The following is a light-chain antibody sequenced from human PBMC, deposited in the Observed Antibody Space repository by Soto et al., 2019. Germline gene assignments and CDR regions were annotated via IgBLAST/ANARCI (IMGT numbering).Light chain of an antibody. CDR2: GNN. CDR1: TSNIGSNT. Sequence: QSVLTQSPSASGTPGQRVTISCFGSTSNIGSNTVSWYQQLPGTAPKLLIYGNNQRPSGVPDRFSVSESGTSASLAISGLQSDDEADYYCAAWDDSLKGVVFGGETKVTVL. J-gene: IGLJ2*01. CDR3: AAWDDSLKGVV. V-gene: IGLV1-44*01.